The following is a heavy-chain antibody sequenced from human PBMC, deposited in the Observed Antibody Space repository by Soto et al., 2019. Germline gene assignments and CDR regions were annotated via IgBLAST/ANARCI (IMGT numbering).Heavy chain of an antibody. CDR2: IDPSDSYT. J-gene: IGHJ4*02. D-gene: IGHD2-8*01. V-gene: IGHV5-10-1*01. CDR3: ARRTYCTNGVCYTGPIDY. CDR1: GYSFTSYW. Sequence: PGESLKISCKGSGYSFTSYWISWVRQMPGKGLEWMGRIDPSDSYTNYSPSFQGHVTISADKSISTAYLQWSSLKASDTAMYYCARRTYCTNGVCYTGPIDYWGQGTLVTVSS.